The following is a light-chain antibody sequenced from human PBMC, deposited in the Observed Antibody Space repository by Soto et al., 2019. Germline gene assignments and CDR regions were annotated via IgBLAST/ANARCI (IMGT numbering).Light chain of an antibody. CDR3: QAWDSGTVV. J-gene: IGLJ2*01. CDR2: QET. CDR1: QLGDKY. V-gene: IGLV3-1*01. Sequence: SYELTQPPSVSVSPGQTASITCSGDQLGDKYVSWYQQKSSQSPVLVIYQETKRPSGITERFSASNSGNTATLTISGTQAMDEADYYCQAWDSGTVVFGGGTKLTVL.